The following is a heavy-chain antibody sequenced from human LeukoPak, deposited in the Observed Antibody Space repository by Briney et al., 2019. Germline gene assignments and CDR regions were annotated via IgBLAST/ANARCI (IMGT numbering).Heavy chain of an antibody. D-gene: IGHD3-10*01. V-gene: IGHV3-23*01. CDR2: ISGSGGST. Sequence: SGGSLRLSCAASGFTFSSYAMSWVRQAPGKGLEWVSAISGSGGSTYYADSVKGRFTISRDNSKNTLYLQMNSLRAEDTAVYYCAKDSVFMVRGVIIRAGFDYWGQGTLVTVSS. CDR3: AKDSVFMVRGVIIRAGFDY. CDR1: GFTFSSYA. J-gene: IGHJ4*02.